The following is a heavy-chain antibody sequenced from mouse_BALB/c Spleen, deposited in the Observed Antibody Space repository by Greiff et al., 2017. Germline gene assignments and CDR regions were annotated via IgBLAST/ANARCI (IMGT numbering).Heavy chain of an antibody. CDR2: IWRGGST. CDR3: AKGIYYGYEDYFDY. D-gene: IGHD2-2*01. J-gene: IGHJ2*01. Sequence: QVQLKQSGPRLVQPSQSLSITCTVSGFSLTSYGVHWVRQSPGKGLEWLGVIWRGGSTDYNAAFMSRLSITKDNSKSQVFFKMNSLQADDTAIYYCAKGIYYGYEDYFDYWGQGTTLTVSS. CDR1: GFSLTSYG. V-gene: IGHV2-5-1*01.